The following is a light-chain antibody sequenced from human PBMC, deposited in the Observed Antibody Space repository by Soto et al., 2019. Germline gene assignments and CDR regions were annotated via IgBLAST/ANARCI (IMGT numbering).Light chain of an antibody. CDR1: MRDVGAYNL. V-gene: IGLV2-14*01. Sequence: QSAVTQPAWVSGSPGQSITISCAGTMRDVGAYNLVSWYQQHPGRAPQLIIYEVRNRPSGISFRFSGSKSGNTASLTISGLQAEDEADYYCSSYTSKSSLIFGGGTKVTVL. CDR2: EVR. J-gene: IGLJ2*01. CDR3: SSYTSKSSLI.